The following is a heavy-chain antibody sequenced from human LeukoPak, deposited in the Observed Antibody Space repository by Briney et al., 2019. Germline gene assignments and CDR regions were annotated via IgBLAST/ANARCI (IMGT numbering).Heavy chain of an antibody. Sequence: GGSLRLSCAASGLTISSYWMHWVRQAPGKGLVWVSRINSDGNSITYADSVKGRFTISRDNAKNTLYLQMNSLRAEDTAVYYCAKGGTTVVDYWGQGTLVTVSS. CDR1: GLTISSYW. J-gene: IGHJ4*02. CDR3: AKGGTTVVDY. V-gene: IGHV3-74*01. CDR2: INSDGNSI. D-gene: IGHD4-23*01.